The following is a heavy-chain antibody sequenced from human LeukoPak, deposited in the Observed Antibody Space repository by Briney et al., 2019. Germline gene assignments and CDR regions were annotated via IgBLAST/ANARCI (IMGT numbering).Heavy chain of an antibody. CDR2: IYSGGST. D-gene: IGHD3-3*01. CDR3: AKETGITIFGVVTRWFDP. CDR1: GFTVSSNY. Sequence: PGGSLRLSCAASGFTVSSNYMSWVRQAPGKGLEWVSVIYSGGSTYYADSVKGRFTISRDNSKNTLYLQMNSLRAEDTAVYYCAKETGITIFGVVTRWFDPWGQGTLVTVSS. J-gene: IGHJ5*02. V-gene: IGHV3-66*01.